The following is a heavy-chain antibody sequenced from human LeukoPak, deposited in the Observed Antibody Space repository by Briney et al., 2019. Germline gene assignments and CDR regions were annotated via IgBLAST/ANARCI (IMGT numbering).Heavy chain of an antibody. CDR2: AGVTGGTI. J-gene: IGHJ6*02. Sequence: PGRSLRLSCAASGFTFSTYGMHWVRQAPGKGLEWVSYAGVTGGTIYYADSVRGRFTISRDNAKNSLYLQMNSLRAEDTAVYYCARKGGGYGMDVWGQGTTVTVSS. V-gene: IGHV3-48*04. CDR1: GFTFSTYG. CDR3: ARKGGGYGMDV. D-gene: IGHD4-23*01.